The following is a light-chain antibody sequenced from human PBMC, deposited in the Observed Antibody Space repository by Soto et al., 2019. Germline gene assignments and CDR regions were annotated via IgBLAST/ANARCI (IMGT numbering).Light chain of an antibody. J-gene: IGLJ1*01. Sequence: QSALTQPASVSGSPGQSITISCTGTSSDVGIYNYVSWYQQHPGKAPKLIICEVYNRPSGVSNRFSGSKSGNTASLTISGLRPEDEADYYCTSFTTNTGLEYVFGTGTKVTVL. V-gene: IGLV2-14*01. CDR1: SSDVGIYNY. CDR2: EVY. CDR3: TSFTTNTGLEYV.